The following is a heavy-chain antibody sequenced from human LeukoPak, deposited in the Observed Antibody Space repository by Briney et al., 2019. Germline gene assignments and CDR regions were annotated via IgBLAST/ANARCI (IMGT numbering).Heavy chain of an antibody. CDR2: IDPNSGGT. CDR3: ARDVGYSYGGVWHKYFDS. D-gene: IGHD5-18*01. Sequence: ASVKVSCKASGYTFINYYLYWVRQAPGQGLEWMGHIDPNSGGTRFAQKFQGRVTMTRDTSTSSIYMELSSLIFDDTAVYYCARDVGYSYGGVWHKYFDSWGRGTLVTVSS. CDR1: GYTFINYY. J-gene: IGHJ4*01. V-gene: IGHV1-2*06.